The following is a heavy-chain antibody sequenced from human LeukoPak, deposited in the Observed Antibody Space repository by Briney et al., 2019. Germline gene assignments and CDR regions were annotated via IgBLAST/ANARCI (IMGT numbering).Heavy chain of an antibody. CDR2: IRYDGSNK. CDR3: ARDQRDIVAPRHDYYYYYMDV. V-gene: IGHV3-30*02. CDR1: GFTFSTYG. J-gene: IGHJ6*03. D-gene: IGHD5-12*01. Sequence: PGGSLRLSCATSGFTFSTYGMHWVRPAPGKGLEWVAFIRYDGSNKYYTDSVKGRFTISRDNAKNSLYLQMNSLRAEDTAVYYCARDQRDIVAPRHDYYYYYMDVWGKGTTVTVSS.